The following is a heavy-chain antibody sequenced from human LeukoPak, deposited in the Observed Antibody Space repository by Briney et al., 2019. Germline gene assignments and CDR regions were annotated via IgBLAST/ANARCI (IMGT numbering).Heavy chain of an antibody. CDR2: IGTAGVT. CDR3: ARVAKERVGGVYYFDY. V-gene: IGHV3-13*01. J-gene: IGHJ4*02. D-gene: IGHD1-1*01. Sequence: GGSLRLSCAASGFTFSDYDMHWVRQATGKGLEWVSAIGTAGVTYYTGSVKSRFTISRENAKNSLYLQMNSLRAGDTAVYYCARVAKERVGGVYYFDYWGQGTLVTVSS. CDR1: GFTFSDYD.